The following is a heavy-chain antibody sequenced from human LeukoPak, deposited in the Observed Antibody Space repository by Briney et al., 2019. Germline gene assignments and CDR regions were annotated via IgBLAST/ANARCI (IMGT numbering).Heavy chain of an antibody. D-gene: IGHD5-18*01. CDR3: ANFVDTSMGGNDY. V-gene: IGHV3-23*01. Sequence: GGSLRLSCAASGFTFSSHAMSWVRQAPGRGLEWVSAISADSYYTYYADSVQGRFTISRDNSKNTLYLQMNGLGAEDTALYYCANFVDTSMGGNDYWGQGTLVTVSS. J-gene: IGHJ4*02. CDR2: ISADSYYT. CDR1: GFTFSSHA.